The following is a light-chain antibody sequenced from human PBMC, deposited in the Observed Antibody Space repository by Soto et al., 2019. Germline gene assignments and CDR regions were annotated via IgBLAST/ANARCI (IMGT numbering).Light chain of an antibody. CDR2: GAS. Sequence: EIVLTQSPGTLFWSAGERATLSCRASQSVSSSYLAWYQQKPGQAPRLLIYGASSRATGIPDRFSGSGSGTDFTLTISRLEPEDFAVYYCQQYDSSPLTFGGGTKVEIK. CDR3: QQYDSSPLT. J-gene: IGKJ4*01. CDR1: QSVSSSY. V-gene: IGKV3-20*01.